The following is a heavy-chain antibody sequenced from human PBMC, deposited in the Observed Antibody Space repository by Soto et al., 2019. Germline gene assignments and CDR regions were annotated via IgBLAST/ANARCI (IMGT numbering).Heavy chain of an antibody. CDR1: GGSISGSY. CDR2: VYYTGST. Sequence: QVQLQESGPGLVKPSETLSLTCSVSGGSISGSYWSWIRQSPGKGLEWLGYVYYTGSTNYSPSLRSRVIISVDTYKNEFSLRLSSVTAADTAVYFCGRSVAVPGAHIDYWGQGTQVTVSS. V-gene: IGHV4-59*01. J-gene: IGHJ4*02. D-gene: IGHD6-19*01. CDR3: GRSVAVPGAHIDY.